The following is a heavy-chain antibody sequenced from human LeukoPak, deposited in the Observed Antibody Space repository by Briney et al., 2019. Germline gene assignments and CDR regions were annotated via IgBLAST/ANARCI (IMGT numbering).Heavy chain of an antibody. CDR1: GFTFTSSA. V-gene: IGHV1-58*01. CDR2: IVVGSGNT. J-gene: IGHJ3*02. CDR3: AAAPTYSSGWRRGWAFDI. D-gene: IGHD6-19*01. Sequence: TSVKVSCKASGFTFTSSAVQWVRQARGQRLEWIGWIVVGSGNTNYAQKFQERVTITRGMSTSTAYMELSSLRSEDTAVYYCAAAPTYSSGWRRGWAFDIWGQGTMVTVSS.